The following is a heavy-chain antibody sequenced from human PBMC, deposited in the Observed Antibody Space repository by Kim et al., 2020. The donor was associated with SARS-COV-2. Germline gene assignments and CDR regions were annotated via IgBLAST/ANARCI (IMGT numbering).Heavy chain of an antibody. CDR2: ISGSGGST. V-gene: IGHV3-23*01. CDR1: GFTFSSYA. Sequence: GGSLRLSCAASGFTFSSYAMSWVRQAPGKGLEWVSAISGSGGSTYYADSVKGRFTISRDNSKNTLYLQMNSLRAEDTAVYYCAKDRGVGGADRDDAFDIWGQGTMVTVSS. CDR3: AKDRGVGGADRDDAFDI. J-gene: IGHJ3*02. D-gene: IGHD3-16*01.